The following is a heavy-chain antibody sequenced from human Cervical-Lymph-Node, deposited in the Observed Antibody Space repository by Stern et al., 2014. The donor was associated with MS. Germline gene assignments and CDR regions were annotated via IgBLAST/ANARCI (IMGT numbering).Heavy chain of an antibody. J-gene: IGHJ1*01. CDR3: ARDIDSSGNLYFQH. CDR1: GFIFSTSG. V-gene: IGHV3-33*01. Sequence: QDQLVQSGGGVVQTGRSLRLSCAASGFIFSTSGMHWVRQAPGKGLEWVALIWYDGSEKHYADSVKGRFTISRDNSKNRLYLEMNTLRAEDTAVYYCARDIDSSGNLYFQHWGQGTLVTVSP. CDR2: IWYDGSEK. D-gene: IGHD6-19*01.